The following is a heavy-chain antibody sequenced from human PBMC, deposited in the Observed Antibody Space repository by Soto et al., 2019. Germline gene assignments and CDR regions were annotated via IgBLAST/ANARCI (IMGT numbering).Heavy chain of an antibody. CDR1: GYTFTSYG. D-gene: IGHD2-8*01. CDR2: ISAYNGNT. CDR3: ARGRMVYAMAYYSYYMAV. J-gene: IGHJ6*03. Sequence: ASVKVSCKASGYTFTSYGISWVRQAPGQGLEWMGWISAYNGNTNYAQKLQGRVTMTTDTSTSTAYMELRSLRSDDTAVYYCARGRMVYAMAYYSYYMAVWGKGPTVTVSS. V-gene: IGHV1-18*01.